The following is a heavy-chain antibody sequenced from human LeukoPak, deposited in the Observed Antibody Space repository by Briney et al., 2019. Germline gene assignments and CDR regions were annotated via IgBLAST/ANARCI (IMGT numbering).Heavy chain of an antibody. J-gene: IGHJ4*02. CDR3: GRKAGDCGGGSCYSIDY. CDR2: IIPIFGTA. D-gene: IGHD2-15*01. V-gene: IGHV1-69*01. CDR1: GGTFSSYA. Sequence: SVKVSCKASGGTFSSYAISWVRQAPGQGLEWMGGIIPIFGTANYAQKFQGRVTITADESTSTAYMELSSLRSEDTAVYYCGRKAGDCGGGSCYSIDYWGQGTLVTVSS.